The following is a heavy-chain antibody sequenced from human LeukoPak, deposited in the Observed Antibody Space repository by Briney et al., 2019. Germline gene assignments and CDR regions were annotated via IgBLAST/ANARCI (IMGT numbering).Heavy chain of an antibody. CDR3: ARQCTSSGWYFTYFDY. V-gene: IGHV4-59*08. CDR1: GGSISSYY. D-gene: IGHD6-19*01. CDR2: IYYSGST. J-gene: IGHJ4*02. Sequence: SETLSLTCTVSGGSISSYYWSWIRQPPGKGLEWIGYIYYSGSTNYNPSLKSRVTISVDTSKNQFSLKLSSVTAADTAVYYCARQCTSSGWYFTYFDYWGQGTLVTVSS.